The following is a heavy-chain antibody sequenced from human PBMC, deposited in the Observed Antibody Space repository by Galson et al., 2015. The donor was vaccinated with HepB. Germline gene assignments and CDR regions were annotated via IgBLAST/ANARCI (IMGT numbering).Heavy chain of an antibody. CDR3: ARVVGFCSGGSCYSEGDDY. CDR1: GGTFSSYA. Sequence: SVKVSCKASGGTFSSYAISWVRQAPGQGLEWMGWISAYNGNTNYAQKLQGRVTMTTDTSTSTAYMELRSLRSDDTAVYYCARVVGFCSGGSCYSEGDDYWGQGTLVTVSS. V-gene: IGHV1-18*01. D-gene: IGHD2-15*01. J-gene: IGHJ4*02. CDR2: ISAYNGNT.